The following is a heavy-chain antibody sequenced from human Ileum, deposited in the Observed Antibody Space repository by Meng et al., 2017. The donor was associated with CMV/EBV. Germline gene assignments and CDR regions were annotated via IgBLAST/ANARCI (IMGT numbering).Heavy chain of an antibody. CDR2: INPNTGGT. D-gene: IGHD3-10*01. CDR3: ACLSGSYSLG. J-gene: IGHJ4*02. Sequence: QVHVGQSGAEVKKPGASVKVSCKTAGYTFTGYYIHWVRQAPGQGLEWMGWINPNTGGTNYAQNFQGRVTMTRDTSISTTYMEVNSLRSDDTAVFYCACLSGSYSLGWGQGTLVTVSS. CDR1: GYTFTGYY. V-gene: IGHV1-2*02.